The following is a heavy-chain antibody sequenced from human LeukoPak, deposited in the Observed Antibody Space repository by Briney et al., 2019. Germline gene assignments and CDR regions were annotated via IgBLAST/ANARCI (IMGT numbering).Heavy chain of an antibody. J-gene: IGHJ1*01. CDR2: ISYDGSNK. CDR3: ARDPLPSIYDYGDYGHFQH. Sequence: GGSLRLSCAASGFTFSSYAMHWVRQAPGKGLEWVAVISYDGSNKYYADSVKGRFTISRDNSKNTLYLQMNSLRAEDTAVYYCARDPLPSIYDYGDYGHFQHWGQGTLVTVS. CDR1: GFTFSSYA. D-gene: IGHD4-17*01. V-gene: IGHV3-30-3*01.